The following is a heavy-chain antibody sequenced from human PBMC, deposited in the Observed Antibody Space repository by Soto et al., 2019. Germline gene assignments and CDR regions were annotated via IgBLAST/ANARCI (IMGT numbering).Heavy chain of an antibody. CDR3: ARVSTPVLLWFGESGAEEVNKPLKY. CDR1: GFTFSSYS. J-gene: IGHJ4*02. CDR2: ISSSSSTI. D-gene: IGHD3-10*01. V-gene: IGHV3-48*01. Sequence: GGSLRLSCAASGFTFSSYSMNWVRQAPGKGLEWVSYISSSSSTIYYADSVKGRFTISRDNAKNSLYLQMNSLRAADTAVYYCARVSTPVLLWFGESGAEEVNKPLKYWGQGTLVTVSS.